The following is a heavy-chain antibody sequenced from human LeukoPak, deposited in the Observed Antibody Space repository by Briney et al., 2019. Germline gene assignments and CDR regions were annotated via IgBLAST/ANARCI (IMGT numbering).Heavy chain of an antibody. CDR1: GYTFTSYD. CDR2: MNPNSGNT. CDR3: ARGNPGITIFGVVIRRVYYFDY. D-gene: IGHD3-3*01. Sequence: ASVTVSCKAPGYTFTSYDINWVRRATGQGLEWMGWMNPNSGNTGYAQKFQGRVTMTRNTSMSTAYMELSSLGSEDTAVYYCARGNPGITIFGVVIRRVYYFDYWGQGTLVTVSS. J-gene: IGHJ4*02. V-gene: IGHV1-8*01.